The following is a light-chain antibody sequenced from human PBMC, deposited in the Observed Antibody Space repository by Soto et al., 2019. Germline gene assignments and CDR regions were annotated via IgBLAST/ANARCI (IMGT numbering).Light chain of an antibody. Sequence: DIQMTQSPSTLSASVGDRVTITCRASQSISSWLAWYQQKPGKAPKLLIYDASSLESGAPSRFSGGGSGTEFTLTIGSLQPDDFATYYCQQYNSYPWTFGQGTKVEIK. CDR3: QQYNSYPWT. CDR1: QSISSW. V-gene: IGKV1-5*01. J-gene: IGKJ1*01. CDR2: DAS.